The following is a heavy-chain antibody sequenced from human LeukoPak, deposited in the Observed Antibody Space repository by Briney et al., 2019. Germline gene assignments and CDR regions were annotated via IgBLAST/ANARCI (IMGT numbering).Heavy chain of an antibody. D-gene: IGHD3-22*01. Sequence: PGGSLRLSCAASGFTFSSYAMSWVRQAPGKGLEWVSCINRGGSPILYADSGKGRFTLSRDNDKNTHFLQMNSLRTEDTAVYYYARISSDSISYYDHWGQGTLVTVSS. CDR3: ARISSDSISYYDH. CDR1: GFTFSSYA. CDR2: INRGGSPI. J-gene: IGHJ4*02. V-gene: IGHV3-74*01.